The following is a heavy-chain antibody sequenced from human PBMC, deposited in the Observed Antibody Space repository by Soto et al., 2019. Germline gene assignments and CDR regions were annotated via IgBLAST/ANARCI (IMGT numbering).Heavy chain of an antibody. CDR3: ARVVGFGEPRDY. CDR2: INPSGGST. D-gene: IGHD3-10*01. CDR1: GYTFTSYY. Sequence: QVQLVQSGAEVKKPGASVKVSCKASGYTFTSYYMHWVRQAPGQGLEWMGIINPSGGSTSYAQKSQGRVTMPRDTSTSTVSMERSSLRSEDTAVYYCARVVGFGEPRDYWGQGTLVTVSS. V-gene: IGHV1-46*01. J-gene: IGHJ4*02.